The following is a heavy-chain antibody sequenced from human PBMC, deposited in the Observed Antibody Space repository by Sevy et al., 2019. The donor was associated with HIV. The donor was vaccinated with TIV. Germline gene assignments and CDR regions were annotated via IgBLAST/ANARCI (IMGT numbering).Heavy chain of an antibody. CDR1: GFTFSSYG. D-gene: IGHD2-2*01. CDR2: IWNDGSNQ. V-gene: IGHV3-33*01. Sequence: GGSLRLSCAASGFTFSSYGMHWVRQAPGMGLEWVAVIWNDGSNQYYADSVEGRFTVSRDNSTNTLYLQMNSLRAEDTAVYYCARAPGYCTSTNCYDWFDPWGHRTLVTVSS. CDR3: ARAPGYCTSTNCYDWFDP. J-gene: IGHJ5*02.